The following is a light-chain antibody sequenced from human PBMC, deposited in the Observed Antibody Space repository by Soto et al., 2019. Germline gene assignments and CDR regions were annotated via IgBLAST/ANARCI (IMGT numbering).Light chain of an antibody. CDR1: QSFLYSPNNKNY. J-gene: IGKJ1*01. Sequence: DIVMTQSPDSLAVSLGERATINCKSSQSFLYSPNNKNYLAWYQHKPGQPPKMLIYWASIRESGVPDRFSGSGSGTDFTLTISSLQSEDVAVYYCQQYYTNSWSFGQGTKVDI. CDR2: WAS. CDR3: QQYYTNSWS. V-gene: IGKV4-1*01.